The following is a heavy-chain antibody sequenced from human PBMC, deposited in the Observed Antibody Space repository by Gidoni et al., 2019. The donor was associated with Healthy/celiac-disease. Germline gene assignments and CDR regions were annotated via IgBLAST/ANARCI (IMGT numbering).Heavy chain of an antibody. CDR3: ARQDRGYSYGTYALRI. CDR2: IYYSGST. CDR1: GCSISSSSYY. J-gene: IGHJ3*02. D-gene: IGHD5-18*01. V-gene: IGHV4-39*01. Sequence: QLQLQESGPGLVKPSETLSLTCTVSGCSISSSSYYWGWIRQPPGKGLEWIGSIYYSGSTYYNPSLKSRVTISVDTSKNQFSLKLSSVTAADTAVYYCARQDRGYSYGTYALRIWGQGTMVTVSS.